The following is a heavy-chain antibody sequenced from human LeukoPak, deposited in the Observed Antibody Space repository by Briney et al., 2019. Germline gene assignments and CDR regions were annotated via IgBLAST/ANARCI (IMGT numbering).Heavy chain of an antibody. V-gene: IGHV3-23*01. CDR1: GFTFYMYA. CDR3: AKDRPNFHENSGHYYRRDGDS. Sequence: GGSLRLSCQASGFTFYMYAMSWVRQAPGKGLEWVTSMCGTAGCTFYPDSVKGRFTISRDNSKNVLYLRMNSLTAEDTAIYYCAKDRPNFHENSGHYYRRDGDSWGQGTLVTVSS. D-gene: IGHD3-22*01. CDR2: MCGTAGCT. J-gene: IGHJ5*01.